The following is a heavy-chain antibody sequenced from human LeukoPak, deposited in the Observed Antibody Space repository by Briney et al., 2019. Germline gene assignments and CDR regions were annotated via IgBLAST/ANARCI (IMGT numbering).Heavy chain of an antibody. CDR1: GGSFSGYY. V-gene: IGHV4-34*01. J-gene: IGHJ6*02. Sequence: PSETLSLTCAVYGGSFSGYYWSWIRQPPGRGLEWIGEINHSGSTNYNPSLKSRVTISVDTSKNQFSLKLSSVTAADTAAYYCARARGIMDVWGQGTTVTVSS. CDR3: ARARGIMDV. CDR2: INHSGST.